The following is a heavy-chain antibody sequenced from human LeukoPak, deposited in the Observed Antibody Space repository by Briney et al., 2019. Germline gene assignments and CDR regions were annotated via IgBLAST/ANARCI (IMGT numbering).Heavy chain of an antibody. CDR2: IYYSGST. V-gene: IGHV4-30-4*01. J-gene: IGHJ3*02. CDR3: ARDFWSVYHDAFDI. CDR1: GGSISSGDYY. D-gene: IGHD3-3*01. Sequence: SETLSLTCTVSGGSISSGDYYWSWIRQPPGKGLEWIGYIYYSGSTYYNPSLKSRVTISVDTSKNQFSLKLSSVTAADTAVYYCARDFWSVYHDAFDIWGQGAMVTVSS.